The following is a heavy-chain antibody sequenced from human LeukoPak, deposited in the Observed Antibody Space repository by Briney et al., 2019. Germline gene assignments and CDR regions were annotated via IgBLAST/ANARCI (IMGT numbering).Heavy chain of an antibody. D-gene: IGHD5-24*01. CDR1: GYTFTSYD. V-gene: IGHV1-8*01. CDR3: ARMASFGY. J-gene: IGHJ4*02. Sequence: GASVTVSCKASGYTFTSYDSNWVRQAAAQGLEWMGWMNPNSGNTVYAQKFQGRVTMTRNTSISTAYMELSSLRSEDPAVYYCARMASFGYWGQGTLVIVSS. CDR2: MNPNSGNT.